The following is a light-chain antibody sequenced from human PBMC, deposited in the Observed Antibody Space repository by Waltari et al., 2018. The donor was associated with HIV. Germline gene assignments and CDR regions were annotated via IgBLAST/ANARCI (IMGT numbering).Light chain of an antibody. J-gene: IGKJ2*01. Sequence: EVVMTQSPLSLPVTLGQPASISCRSSQSLVYSDGITYLSWFHQRPGQSPRRLIYKVSNRDSGVPDRFSGSGACTDFTLKISRVEAEDVGVYYCMQGSHLYTFGQGTKLEIK. V-gene: IGKV2-30*01. CDR3: MQGSHLYT. CDR1: QSLVYSDGITY. CDR2: KVS.